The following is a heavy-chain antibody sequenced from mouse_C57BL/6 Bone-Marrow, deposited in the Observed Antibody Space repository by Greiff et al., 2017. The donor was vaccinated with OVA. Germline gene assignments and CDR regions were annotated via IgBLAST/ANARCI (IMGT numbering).Heavy chain of an antibody. Sequence: VQLQQPGAELVKPGASVKLSCKASGYTFTSYWMQWVKQRPGQGLEWIGEIDPSDSYTNYNQKFKGKATLTVDTSSSTAYMQLSSLTSEDSAVYYCARKDLGSSHWYFDVWGTGTTVTVSS. CDR2: IDPSDSYT. D-gene: IGHD1-1*01. CDR3: ARKDLGSSHWYFDV. CDR1: GYTFTSYW. J-gene: IGHJ1*03. V-gene: IGHV1-50*01.